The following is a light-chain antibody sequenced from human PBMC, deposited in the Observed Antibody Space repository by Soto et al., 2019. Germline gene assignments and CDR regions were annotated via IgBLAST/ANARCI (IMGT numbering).Light chain of an antibody. Sequence: EIFLTQSPCSLSLSAVEIATLSCRASQSLDSSFLAWYQHKPGQAPRLLIYGASTRATGIPDRFSGSGSGTDFTLTISRLEPEDFAVYYCQHYGSLNTFGGGTRLEIK. CDR2: GAS. V-gene: IGKV3-20*01. J-gene: IGKJ5*01. CDR1: QSLDSSF. CDR3: QHYGSLNT.